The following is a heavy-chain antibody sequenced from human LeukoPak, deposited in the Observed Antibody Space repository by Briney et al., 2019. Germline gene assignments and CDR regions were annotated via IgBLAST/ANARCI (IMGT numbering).Heavy chain of an antibody. CDR1: GFTFSNLW. J-gene: IGHJ4*02. CDR2: ISSSISTI. CDR3: ARTEYYYDSSGYSSYFDY. V-gene: IGHV3-48*01. D-gene: IGHD3-22*01. Sequence: PGGSLRLSCAASGFTFSNLWMSWVRQAPGKGLEWVSFISSSISTIYYADSVKGRFTISRDNSKNTLYLQMNSLRAEDTAVYYCARTEYYYDSSGYSSYFDYWGQGTLVTVSS.